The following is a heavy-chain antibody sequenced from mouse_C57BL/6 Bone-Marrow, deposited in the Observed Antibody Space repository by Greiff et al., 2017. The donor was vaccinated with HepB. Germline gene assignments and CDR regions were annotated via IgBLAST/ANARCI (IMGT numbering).Heavy chain of an antibody. Sequence: EVKVVESGGGLVQPGGSMKLSCVASGFTFSNYWLNWVRQSPEKGLEWVAQIRLKSDNYATHYAESVKGRFTISRDDSKSSVYLQMNNLRAEDTGIYYCTTNHWGFDVWGTGTTVTVSS. CDR1: GFTFSNYW. D-gene: IGHD1-3*01. J-gene: IGHJ1*03. V-gene: IGHV6-3*01. CDR2: IRLKSDNYAT. CDR3: TTNHWGFDV.